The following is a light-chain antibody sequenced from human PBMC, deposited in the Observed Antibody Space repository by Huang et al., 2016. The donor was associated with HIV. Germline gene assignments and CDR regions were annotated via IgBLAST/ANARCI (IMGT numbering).Light chain of an antibody. CDR2: DAA. Sequence: DIQVTQSPSSLSTFIGDKVTITCQASQDIGNYLNWYQQRPGKAPKLLIYDAASLETGVTSRFSGGGSGTTFTFTITNLRPEDVATYYCQQYDGLPYTFGQGTLIEI. CDR3: QQYDGLPYT. CDR1: QDIGNY. J-gene: IGKJ2*01. V-gene: IGKV1-33*01.